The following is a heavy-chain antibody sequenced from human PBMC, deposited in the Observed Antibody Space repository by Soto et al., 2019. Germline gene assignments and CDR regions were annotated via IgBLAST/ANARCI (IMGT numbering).Heavy chain of an antibody. D-gene: IGHD1-7*01. Sequence: SETLSLTCAVYGGSFSGYYWCWIRQPPGKGLEWIGYINYSGSTNYNPSLKSRVTISVDTSKNQFSLKLSSVTAADTAVYYCARRTTGAFDIWGQGTMVTVSS. J-gene: IGHJ3*02. CDR1: GGSFSGYY. CDR3: ARRTTGAFDI. V-gene: IGHV4-34*09. CDR2: INYSGST.